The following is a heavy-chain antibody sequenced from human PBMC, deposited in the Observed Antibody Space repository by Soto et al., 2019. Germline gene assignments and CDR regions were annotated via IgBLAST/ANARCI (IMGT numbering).Heavy chain of an antibody. CDR3: ARGSLDPSYYYDSSGGGWFDP. CDR1: GGSISSGGYS. Sequence: PSETLSLTYAVSGGSISSGGYSWSWIRQPPGKGLEWIGYIYHSGSTYYNPSLKSRVTISVDRSKNQFSLKLSSVTAADTAVYYCARGSLDPSYYYDSSGGGWFDPWGQGTLVTVSS. D-gene: IGHD3-22*01. V-gene: IGHV4-30-2*01. J-gene: IGHJ5*02. CDR2: IYHSGST.